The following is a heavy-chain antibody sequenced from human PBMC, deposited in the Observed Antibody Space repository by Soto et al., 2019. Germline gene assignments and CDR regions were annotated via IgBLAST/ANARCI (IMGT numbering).Heavy chain of an antibody. CDR3: ARGRTYQYGLDV. CDR1: GGSFSGYY. V-gene: IGHV4-34*01. Sequence: QVQLQQWGAGLLKPSETLSLTCAVYGGSFSGYYWSWIRQPPGKGLEWIGEIHHSGSSNFNPSLKSRVTISVDTSKKQFSLNLSSVTAADTAVYYCARGRTYQYGLDVWGQGTTVTVSS. J-gene: IGHJ6*02. CDR2: IHHSGSS.